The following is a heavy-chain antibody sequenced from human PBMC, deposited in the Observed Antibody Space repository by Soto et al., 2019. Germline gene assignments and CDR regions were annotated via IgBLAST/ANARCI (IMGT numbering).Heavy chain of an antibody. Sequence: PSETLSLTCAVYGGSFSGYYWSWIRQPPGKGLEWIGEINHSGSTNYNPSLKSRVTISVDTSKNQFSLKLSSVTAADTAVYYCARGFIESGYYDILTGPAPSYYFDYWGQGTLVTVSS. CDR1: GGSFSGYY. D-gene: IGHD3-9*01. CDR3: ARGFIESGYYDILTGPAPSYYFDY. CDR2: INHSGST. J-gene: IGHJ4*02. V-gene: IGHV4-34*01.